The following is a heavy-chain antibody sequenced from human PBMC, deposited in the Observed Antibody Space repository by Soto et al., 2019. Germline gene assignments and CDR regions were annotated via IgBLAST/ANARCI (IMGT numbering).Heavy chain of an antibody. CDR2: IYHSGSD. Sequence: QVQLQESGPGLVKPSGTLSLTCAVSGGSVSSSNWWSWVRQSPGKGLEWMGEIYHSGSDHYNPSLKNRASLSLDKSTNQFSLRLTSLTAADTAVYYCARVPGVVGSADDAFDIWGPGTRVIVSS. J-gene: IGHJ3*02. CDR1: GGSVSSSNW. V-gene: IGHV4-4*02. D-gene: IGHD2-21*02. CDR3: ARVPGVVGSADDAFDI.